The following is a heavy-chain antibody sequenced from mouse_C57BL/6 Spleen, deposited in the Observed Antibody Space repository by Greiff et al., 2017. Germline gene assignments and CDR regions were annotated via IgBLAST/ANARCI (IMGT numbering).Heavy chain of an antibody. V-gene: IGHV1-22*01. CDR3: ARSPDGYYVLFAY. CDR1: GYTFTDYN. J-gene: IGHJ3*01. Sequence: EVMLVESGPELVKPGASVKMSCKASGYTFTDYNMHWVKQSHGKSLEWIGYINPNNGGTSYNQKFKGKATLTVNKSSSTAYMELRSLTSEDSAVYYCARSPDGYYVLFAYWGQGTLVTVSA. CDR2: INPNNGGT. D-gene: IGHD2-3*01.